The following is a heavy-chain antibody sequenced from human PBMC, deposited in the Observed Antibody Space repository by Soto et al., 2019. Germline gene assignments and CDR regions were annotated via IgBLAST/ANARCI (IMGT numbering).Heavy chain of an antibody. CDR1: GFTLSDHY. CDR2: SRDKAQGYST. CDR3: VRATYFSDSSGIAVAGWVRTNYYYYGMDV. D-gene: IGHD6-19*01. Sequence: GGSLRLSCAGSGFTLSDHYIDWVRQAPGKGLEWVGRSRDKAQGYSTAYAAAVKGRFTTSRDESKNSVYLQMNSLKTEDTAVYYCVRATYFSDSSGIAVAGWVRTNYYYYGMDVWGQGTTVTVSS. J-gene: IGHJ6*02. V-gene: IGHV3-72*01.